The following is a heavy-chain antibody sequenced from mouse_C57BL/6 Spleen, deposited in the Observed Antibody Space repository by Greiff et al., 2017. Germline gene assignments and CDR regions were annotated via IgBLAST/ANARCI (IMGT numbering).Heavy chain of an antibody. V-gene: IGHV1-81*01. CDR3: ARGYDWLTGGARDY. CDR1: GYTFTSYG. CDR2: IYPRSGNT. D-gene: IGHD2-4*01. Sequence: QVQLKQSGAELARPGASVKLSCKASGYTFTSYGISWVKQRTGQGLEWIGEIYPRSGNTYYTEKFKGKATLTADKSSSTAYMELLSLTSEDSAVYFCARGYDWLTGGARDYWGQGTSVTVSS. J-gene: IGHJ4*01.